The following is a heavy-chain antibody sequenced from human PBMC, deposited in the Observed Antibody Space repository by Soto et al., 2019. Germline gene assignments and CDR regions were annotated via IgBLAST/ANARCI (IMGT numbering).Heavy chain of an antibody. CDR2: IIPIFGTT. CDR1: GGSFTYT. CDR3: ARLHSHGTYGMDV. V-gene: IGHV1-69*06. D-gene: IGHD5-18*01. J-gene: IGHJ6*02. Sequence: QMHLVQSGAEVKKPGSSVKVSCKASGGSFTYTLSWVRQAPGQWLEWMGGIIPIFGTTNYAQKFQGRVKITADKSTKTAYMELNTLRSEDTAVYYCARLHSHGTYGMDVWGQGTTVTVSS.